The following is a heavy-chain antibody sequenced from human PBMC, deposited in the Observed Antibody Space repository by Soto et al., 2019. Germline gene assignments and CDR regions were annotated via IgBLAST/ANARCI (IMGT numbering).Heavy chain of an antibody. CDR1: GFTFSSYA. V-gene: IGHV3-23*01. CDR3: ARRSSGWFFDY. CDR2: MSGSGDST. J-gene: IGHJ4*02. D-gene: IGHD6-19*01. Sequence: EVQLLESGGGLVQPGGSLRLSCAASGFTFSSYAMSWVRQAPGKGLEWVSVMSGSGDSTYYADSVKGRFTISRDNSKGTLYLQMNSLRAEDTAVYYCARRSSGWFFDYWGQGTLVTVSS.